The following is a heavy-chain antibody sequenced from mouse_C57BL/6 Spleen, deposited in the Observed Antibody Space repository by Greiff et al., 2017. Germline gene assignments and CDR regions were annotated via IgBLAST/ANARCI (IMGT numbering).Heavy chain of an antibody. CDR3: AGGGDSSGPDYYAMDY. CDR1: GYTFTSYW. D-gene: IGHD3-2*02. J-gene: IGHJ4*01. CDR2: IDPSDSET. Sequence: QVQLQQPGAELVRPGSSVKLSCKASGYTFTSYWMHWVKQRPIQGLEWIGNIDPSDSETHYNQKFKDKATLTVDKSSSTAYMQLSSLTSEASAVYYCAGGGDSSGPDYYAMDYWGQGTSVTVSS. V-gene: IGHV1-52*01.